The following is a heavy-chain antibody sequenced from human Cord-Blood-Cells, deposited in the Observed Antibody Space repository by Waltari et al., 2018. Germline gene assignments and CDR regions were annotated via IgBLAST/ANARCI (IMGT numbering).Heavy chain of an antibody. J-gene: IGHJ4*02. CDR3: GSAAAFLIDY. V-gene: IGHV4-39*01. D-gene: IGHD2-2*01. CDR2: IYYSGST. Sequence: QLQLQESGPGLVKPSETLSLTCTVSGGSISSSSYYWGWFRQPQGKGLEWIGSIYYSGSTYYNPSLKSRVTISVDTSKNQFSLKLSSVTAADTAVYYCGSAAAFLIDYWGQGTLVTVSS. CDR1: GGSISSSSYY.